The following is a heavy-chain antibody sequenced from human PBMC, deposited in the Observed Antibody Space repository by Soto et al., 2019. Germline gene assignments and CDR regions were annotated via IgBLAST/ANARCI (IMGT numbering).Heavy chain of an antibody. J-gene: IGHJ6*03. D-gene: IGHD2-2*01. CDR3: ARDRIVVVPAAINYCYYYYIDV. V-gene: IGHV1-3*01. Sequence: ASVKVSCKASGYTFTSYAMHWVRQAPGQRLEWMGWINAGNGNTKYSQKFQGRVTITRDTSASTAYMELSSLRSVDPAVYYCARDRIVVVPAAINYCYYYYIDVWGKGTTVTVSS. CDR2: INAGNGNT. CDR1: GYTFTSYA.